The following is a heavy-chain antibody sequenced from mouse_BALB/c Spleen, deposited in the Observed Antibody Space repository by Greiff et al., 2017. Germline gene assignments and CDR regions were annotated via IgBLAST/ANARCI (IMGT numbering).Heavy chain of an antibody. CDR1: GFNIKDTY. V-gene: IGHV14-3*02. CDR3: ARREPYYAMDY. CDR2: IDPANGNT. Sequence: EVQLKESGAELVKPGASVKLSCTASGFNIKDTYMHWVKQRPEQGLEWIGRIDPANGNTKYDPKFQGKATITADTSSNTAYLQLSSLTSEDTAVYYCARREPYYAMDYWGQGTSVTVSS. J-gene: IGHJ4*01.